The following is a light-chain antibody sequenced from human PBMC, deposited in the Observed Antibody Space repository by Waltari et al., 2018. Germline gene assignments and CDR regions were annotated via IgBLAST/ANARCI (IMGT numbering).Light chain of an antibody. CDR1: DIGYKS. CDR2: GNS. Sequence: SYVLTQPPSVSVAPGQTARITCEGTDIGYKSVHWYHQRPGQAPVLVHHGNSDRPSGIPERISGSNSVNMATLSISRVEAGDEADYYCQVWDSRSDHVVFGGGTKLTVL. V-gene: IGLV3-21*02. J-gene: IGLJ2*01. CDR3: QVWDSRSDHVV.